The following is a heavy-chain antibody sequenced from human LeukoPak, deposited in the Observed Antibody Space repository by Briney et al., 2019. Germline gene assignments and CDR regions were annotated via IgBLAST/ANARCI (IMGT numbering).Heavy chain of an antibody. D-gene: IGHD3-3*01. V-gene: IGHV1-2*02. Sequence: ASVKVSCNASGYTFTGYYMHWVRQAPGQGLEWMGWINPNSGGTNYAQKFQGRVTMTRDTSISTAYMELSRLRSDDTAVYYCARTDYDFWSGYLHYWGQGTLVTVSS. J-gene: IGHJ4*02. CDR2: INPNSGGT. CDR1: GYTFTGYY. CDR3: ARTDYDFWSGYLHY.